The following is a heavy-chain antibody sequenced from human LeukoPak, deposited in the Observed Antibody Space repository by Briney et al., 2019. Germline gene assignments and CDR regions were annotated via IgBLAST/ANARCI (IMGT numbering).Heavy chain of an antibody. J-gene: IGHJ2*01. D-gene: IGHD3-3*01. V-gene: IGHV4-34*01. CDR3: ARHQGVVDL. CDR2: INHSGST. CDR1: GGSFSGFY. Sequence: SETLSLTCAVYGGSFSGFYWSWIRQPPGKGLEWIGEINHSGSTNYNPSLKSRVTISVDTSKNQFSLKLSSVTAADTAVYYCARHQGVVDLWGRGSLVTVSS.